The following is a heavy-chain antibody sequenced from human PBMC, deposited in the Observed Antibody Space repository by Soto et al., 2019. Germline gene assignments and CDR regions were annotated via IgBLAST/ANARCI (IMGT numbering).Heavy chain of an antibody. CDR2: ISYDGSNK. CDR1: GFTFSSYG. CDR3: AKYQGSSVVVAATRDY. Sequence: QVQLVESGGGVVQPGRSLRLSCAASGFTFSSYGMHWVRQAPGKGLEWVAVISYDGSNKYYADSVKGRFTISRDNSKNTLYLQMNSLRAEDTAVYYCAKYQGSSVVVAATRDYWGQGTMVTVSS. D-gene: IGHD2-15*01. V-gene: IGHV3-30*18. J-gene: IGHJ4*02.